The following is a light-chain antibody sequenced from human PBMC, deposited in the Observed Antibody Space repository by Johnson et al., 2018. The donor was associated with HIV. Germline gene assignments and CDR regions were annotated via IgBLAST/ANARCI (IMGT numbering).Light chain of an antibody. Sequence: QSVLTQPPSMSAAPGQQVTISCSGSSSNIGNNYVSWYQQFQGTAPKLLIYDNNKRPSGIPDRFSGSKSGTSATLGITGLQTGDEADYYCGTWDSSLSAFYVFGTWTKVTVL. CDR2: DNN. CDR1: SSNIGNNY. J-gene: IGLJ1*01. V-gene: IGLV1-51*01. CDR3: GTWDSSLSAFYV.